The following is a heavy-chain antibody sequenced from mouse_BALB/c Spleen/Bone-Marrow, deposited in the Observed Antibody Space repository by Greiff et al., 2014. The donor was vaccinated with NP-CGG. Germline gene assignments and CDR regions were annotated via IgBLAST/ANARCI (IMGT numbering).Heavy chain of an antibody. D-gene: IGHD2-2*01. V-gene: IGHV1S137*01. CDR3: ARGDVYVGPDY. CDR1: GYTFTDYA. J-gene: IGHJ2*01. CDR2: ISTYYGDA. Sequence: QVQLQQSGAELVRPGVSVKISCKGSGYTFTDYAMHWVKQSHAKSLEWIGVISTYYGDASYNQKFKGKATMTVDKSSSTAYMELASLTSEDSAIYYCARGDVYVGPDYWGQGPPLTVSS.